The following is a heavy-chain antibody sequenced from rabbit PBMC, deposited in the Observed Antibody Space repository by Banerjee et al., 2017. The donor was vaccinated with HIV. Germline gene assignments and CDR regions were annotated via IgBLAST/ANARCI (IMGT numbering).Heavy chain of an antibody. V-gene: IGHV1S40*01. CDR2: INTSSGNT. J-gene: IGHJ4*01. CDR3: ARDLAGVIGWNFNL. CDR1: GFDFSSYW. D-gene: IGHD4-1*01. Sequence: QSLEESGGDLVKPGASLTLTCTASGFDFSSYWICWVRQAPGKGLEWIACINTSSGNTVYASWAKGRFTISKTSSTTVTLQMTSLTAADTATYFCARDLAGVIGWNFNLWGPGTLVTVS.